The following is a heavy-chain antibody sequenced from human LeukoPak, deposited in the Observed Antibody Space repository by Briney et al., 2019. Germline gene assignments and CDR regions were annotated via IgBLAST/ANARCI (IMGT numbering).Heavy chain of an antibody. Sequence: ASVKVSCKASGYTFTSYYMHWVRQAPGQGLEWMGIINPSGGSTSYAQKFQGRVTMTRDMSTSTVYMELSSLRSEDTAVYYCARGGDTDMVALHPFDYWGQGTLVTVSS. D-gene: IGHD5-18*01. CDR1: GYTFTSYY. CDR3: ARGGDTDMVALHPFDY. J-gene: IGHJ4*02. CDR2: INPSGGST. V-gene: IGHV1-46*01.